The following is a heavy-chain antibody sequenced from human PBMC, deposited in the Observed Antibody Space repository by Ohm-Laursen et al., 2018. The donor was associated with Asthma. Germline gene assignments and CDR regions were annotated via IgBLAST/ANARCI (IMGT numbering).Heavy chain of an antibody. CDR1: GFTFSSYG. CDR2: IWYDGSNK. D-gene: IGHD6-19*01. J-gene: IGHJ2*01. V-gene: IGHV3-33*01. CDR3: ARDFTQWLDPSWYFDL. Sequence: SLRLSCSASGFTFSSYGMHWVRQAPGKGLEWVAVIWYDGSNKYYADSVKGRFTISRDNSKNTLYLQINSLRAEDTAVYYCARDFTQWLDPSWYFDLWGRGTLVTVSS.